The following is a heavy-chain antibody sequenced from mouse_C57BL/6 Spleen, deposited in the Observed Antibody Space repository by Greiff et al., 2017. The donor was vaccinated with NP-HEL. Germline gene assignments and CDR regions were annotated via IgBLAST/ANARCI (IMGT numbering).Heavy chain of an antibody. D-gene: IGHD3-2*02. CDR3: AREKTAQATLAY. CDR1: GYTFTSSW. V-gene: IGHV1-53*01. CDR2: INPSNGGT. Sequence: QVQLQQPGTELVKPGASVKLSCTASGYTFTSSWMHWLKQRPGHGLAWIGNINPSNGGTNYNEKFKSKATLTVDKSSSTAYMQLSSLTSEDSAVYYCAREKTAQATLAYWGQGTLVTVSA. J-gene: IGHJ3*01.